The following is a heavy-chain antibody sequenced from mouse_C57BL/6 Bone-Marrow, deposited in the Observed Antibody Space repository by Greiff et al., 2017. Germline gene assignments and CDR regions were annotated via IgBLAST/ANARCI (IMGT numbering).Heavy chain of an antibody. V-gene: IGHV1-19*01. J-gene: IGHJ3*01. Sequence: VQLQQSGPVLVKPGASVKMSCKASGYTFTDYYMNWVKQSHGKSLEWIGVINPYNGGTSYNQKFKGKATLTVDKSSSTAYMELHSLTSEDSAVYYCARRDSPAWFAYWGQGTLVTVSA. CDR1: GYTFTDYY. CDR2: INPYNGGT. D-gene: IGHD2-12*01. CDR3: ARRDSPAWFAY.